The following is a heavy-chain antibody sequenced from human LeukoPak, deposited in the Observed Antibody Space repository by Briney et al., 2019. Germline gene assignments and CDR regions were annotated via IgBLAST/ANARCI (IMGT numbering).Heavy chain of an antibody. J-gene: IGHJ5*02. V-gene: IGHV4-30-4*01. CDR3: ARGRGWSTGCWFDP. D-gene: IGHD1-26*01. Sequence: SETLPLTCTVSGGSISSGEFYWSWIRQPPGKGLAWIGYIYYSGSTYYSPSLKSRVAISVDTSKNQFSLKLSSVTAADTAIYYCARGRGWSTGCWFDPWGQGTLVTVSS. CDR1: GGSISSGEFY. CDR2: IYYSGST.